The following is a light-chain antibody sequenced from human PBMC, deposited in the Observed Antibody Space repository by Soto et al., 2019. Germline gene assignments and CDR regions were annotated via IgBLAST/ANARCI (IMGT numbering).Light chain of an antibody. V-gene: IGLV2-11*01. CDR3: ATWDDSLNGPV. CDR1: STDVGGYNY. J-gene: IGLJ3*02. Sequence: QSALTQPRSVSGSPGQSVTISCTGASTDVGGYNYVSWYQQHPGEAPKLMIYDVTKRPSGVPDRFSGSKSGNTASLTISGLQSEDDSDYYCATWDDSLNGPVFGGGTKLTVL. CDR2: DVT.